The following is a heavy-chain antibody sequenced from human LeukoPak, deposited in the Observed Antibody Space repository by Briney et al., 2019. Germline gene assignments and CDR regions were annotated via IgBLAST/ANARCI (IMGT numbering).Heavy chain of an antibody. J-gene: IGHJ6*03. CDR1: GFTFSSYS. CDR3: ARGNVVVAARSYYMDV. Sequence: PGGSLRLSCAASGFTFSSYSMNWVRQAPGKGLEWVSSISSSSSYIYYADSVKGRFTISRDNAKNSLYLQMNSLRAEDTAVYYCARGNVVVAARSYYMDVWGKGTTVTISS. CDR2: ISSSSSYI. D-gene: IGHD2-15*01. V-gene: IGHV3-21*01.